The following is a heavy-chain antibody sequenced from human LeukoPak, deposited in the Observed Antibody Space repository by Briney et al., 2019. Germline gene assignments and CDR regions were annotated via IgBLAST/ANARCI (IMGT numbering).Heavy chain of an antibody. CDR1: GYTFIGYY. Sequence: ASVKVSCKASGYTFIGYYMHWVRQAPGQGLEWMGRINPKSGAANYAQKFQGRVTLARDTSITTAYMELIMLTSDDTAVYYCAREGPGDLAYWGQGTLVTVSS. V-gene: IGHV1-2*06. CDR3: AREGPGDLAY. D-gene: IGHD4-17*01. J-gene: IGHJ4*02. CDR2: INPKSGAA.